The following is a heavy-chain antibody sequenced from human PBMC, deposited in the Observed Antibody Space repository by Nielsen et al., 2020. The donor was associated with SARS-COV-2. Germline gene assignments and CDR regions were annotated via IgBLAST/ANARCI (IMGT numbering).Heavy chain of an antibody. CDR1: GFTFSDYY. D-gene: IGHD3-22*01. J-gene: IGHJ5*02. V-gene: IGHV3-11*05. CDR2: ISSSSSYT. Sequence: GESLKISCAASGFTFSDYYMSWIRQAPGKGLEWVSYISSSSSYTNYAGSVKGRFTISRDNAKNSLYLQMNSLRAEDTAVYYCARDVPYYYDSSAYSWFDPWGQGTLVTVSS. CDR3: ARDVPYYYDSSAYSWFDP.